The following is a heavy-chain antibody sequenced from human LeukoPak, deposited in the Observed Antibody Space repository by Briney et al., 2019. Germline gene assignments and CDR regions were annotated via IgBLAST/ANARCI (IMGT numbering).Heavy chain of an antibody. V-gene: IGHV1-18*01. Sequence: VSVNVSCKASGYSFKNYGMTWVRQAPGQGLEWMGWISPYNGNTNYPQKLQGRVTMTTDTSTSTAYMELRSLRSDDTAVFYCARGLGTYPEIPLDYWGQGTLVTVSS. CDR2: ISPYNGNT. CDR1: GYSFKNYG. CDR3: ARGLGTYPEIPLDY. J-gene: IGHJ4*02. D-gene: IGHD3-16*02.